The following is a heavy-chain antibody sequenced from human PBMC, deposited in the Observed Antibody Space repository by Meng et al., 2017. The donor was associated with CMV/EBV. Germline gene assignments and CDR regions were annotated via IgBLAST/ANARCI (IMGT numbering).Heavy chain of an antibody. Sequence: QVRWQEWGPGLGRPSDTLSLTCTVSGGSISSSYGSWIRPPAGKGLELIGRIYTSGSTNYNPSLKSRVTMSVDTSKNQFSLKLSSVTAADTAVYYCARGGLYYYDSSGHFDYWGQGTLVTVSS. V-gene: IGHV4-4*07. D-gene: IGHD3-22*01. CDR1: GGSISSSY. CDR2: IYTSGST. CDR3: ARGGLYYYDSSGHFDY. J-gene: IGHJ4*02.